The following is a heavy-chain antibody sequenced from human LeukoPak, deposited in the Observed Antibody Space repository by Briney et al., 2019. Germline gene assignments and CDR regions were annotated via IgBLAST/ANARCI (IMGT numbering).Heavy chain of an antibody. CDR2: IYSGGST. CDR3: ASLYCGSFFY. V-gene: IGHV3-53*01. Sequence: PGGSLRLSCAASGFTVSSNYMSWVRQAPGKGLELVSVIYSGGSTYYADSVKGRFTISRYNSKNTLYLQMNSLRAEDTAVYYCASLYCGSFFYWREGTLVTVPS. D-gene: IGHD1-26*01. J-gene: IGHJ4*02. CDR1: GFTVSSNY.